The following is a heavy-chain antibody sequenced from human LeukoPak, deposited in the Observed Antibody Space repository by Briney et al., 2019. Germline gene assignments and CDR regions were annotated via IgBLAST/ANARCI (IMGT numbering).Heavy chain of an antibody. D-gene: IGHD6-13*01. J-gene: IGHJ6*04. Sequence: PGRSLRLSCAASGFTFSSYAMHWVRQAPGKGPEWVAVISYDGSNKYYADSVKGRFTISRDNSKNTLYLQMNSLRAEDTAVYYCARGEQQLNYYYYYGMDVWGKGTSVTVSS. CDR1: GFTFSSYA. CDR2: ISYDGSNK. V-gene: IGHV3-30*04. CDR3: ARGEQQLNYYYYYGMDV.